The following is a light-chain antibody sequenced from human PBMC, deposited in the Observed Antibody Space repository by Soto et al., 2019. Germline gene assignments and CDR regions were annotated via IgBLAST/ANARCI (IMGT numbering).Light chain of an antibody. CDR3: QQYSNWPPIT. V-gene: IGKV3-15*01. J-gene: IGKJ5*01. Sequence: IVMTQSPATLSVSPGERATLSRRASQRFXSNLDWYQQKPGQAPRLLSXGESTRATGIPARFSGSGSGTEFTLTISSLQSEYFAFSYCQQYSNWPPITFGQGTRLEIK. CDR2: GES. CDR1: QRFXSN.